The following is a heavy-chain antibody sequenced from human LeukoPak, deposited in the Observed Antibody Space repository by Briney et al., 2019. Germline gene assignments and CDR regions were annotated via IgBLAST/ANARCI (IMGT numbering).Heavy chain of an antibody. CDR2: ITHSGST. D-gene: IGHD6-13*01. V-gene: IGHV4-34*01. CDR3: ARGKRGYSSSWYDY. Sequence: SETLSLTCAVYGEFFNNYYWNRIRQPPGKGLEWIGEITHSGSTNYNPSLKSRVTISIDTSKNQFSLNMNSLTAADTAVYYCARGKRGYSSSWYDYWGQGTLVTVSS. J-gene: IGHJ4*02. CDR1: GEFFNNYY.